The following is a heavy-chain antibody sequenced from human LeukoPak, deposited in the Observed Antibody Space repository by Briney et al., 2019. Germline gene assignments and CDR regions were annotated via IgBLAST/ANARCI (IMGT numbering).Heavy chain of an antibody. CDR2: IYHSGST. Sequence: PSETLSLTCTVSGYSISSGYYWGWIRPPPGKGLEWIGSIYHSGSTYYNPSLKSRVTISVDTSKNQFSLKLSSVTAADTAVYYCASTGYSSSWYDRFDYWGQGTLVTVSS. CDR1: GYSISSGYY. J-gene: IGHJ4*02. V-gene: IGHV4-38-2*02. D-gene: IGHD6-13*01. CDR3: ASTGYSSSWYDRFDY.